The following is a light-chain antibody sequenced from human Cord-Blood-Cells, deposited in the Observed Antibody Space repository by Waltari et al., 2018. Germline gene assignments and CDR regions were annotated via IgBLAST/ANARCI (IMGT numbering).Light chain of an antibody. CDR3: SSYTSSSTLV. Sequence: QSALTQPASVSGSPGQSITISCTGTSSDVGGYNYVSWYQQHPGKAPTLMIYDVSNRPSGVSNRFSASKSGNTASLTISGLPAEDEAYYYCSSYTSSSTLVFGGGTKLTVL. CDR2: DVS. J-gene: IGLJ3*02. CDR1: SSDVGGYNY. V-gene: IGLV2-14*03.